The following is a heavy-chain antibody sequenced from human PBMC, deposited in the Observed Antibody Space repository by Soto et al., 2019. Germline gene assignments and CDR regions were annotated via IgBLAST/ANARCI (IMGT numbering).Heavy chain of an antibody. V-gene: IGHV3-23*01. CDR3: AKDRSDSSSGHY. Sequence: GGSLRLSCAASGFTFSSYAMSWVRQAPGKGLEWVSAISGSGGSTYYADSVKGRFTISRDNSKNTLYLQMNSLRAEDTSVYYCAKDRSDSSSGHYWGQGTLVTVSS. CDR1: GFTFSSYA. CDR2: ISGSGGST. D-gene: IGHD6-13*01. J-gene: IGHJ4*02.